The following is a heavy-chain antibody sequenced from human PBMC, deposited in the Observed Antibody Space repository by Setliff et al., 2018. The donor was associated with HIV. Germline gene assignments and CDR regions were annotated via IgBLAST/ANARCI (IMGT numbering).Heavy chain of an antibody. V-gene: IGHV5-10-1*01. CDR3: VRLNRGSTWSIASDRGFFDP. CDR1: GYSFTSYW. J-gene: IGHJ5*02. Sequence: GESLKISCTGSGYSFTSYWISWVRQVPGKGLEWMGRIDPRDSYPNYSPSFQGHVTISDDKSINTAYLQWGSLKASDTATYFCVRLNRGSTWSIASDRGFFDPWGQGTLVTVSS. CDR2: IDPRDSYP. D-gene: IGHD3-10*01.